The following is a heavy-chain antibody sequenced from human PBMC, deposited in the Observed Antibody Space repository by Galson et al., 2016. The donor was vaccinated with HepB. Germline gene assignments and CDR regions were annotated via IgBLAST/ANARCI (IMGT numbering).Heavy chain of an antibody. Sequence: SETLSLTCTVSGGSSSSRTYYWNWIRQPPGKGLEWIGSIYYNGRTDYNPSLNNRVTTSVDRSKNQFSLTLSSVTAADTAVYYCASSLYYDNSPQFDPWGQGTLVTVSS. CDR3: ASSLYYDNSPQFDP. D-gene: IGHD3-22*01. CDR1: GGSSSSRTYY. V-gene: IGHV4-39*01. CDR2: IYYNGRT. J-gene: IGHJ5*02.